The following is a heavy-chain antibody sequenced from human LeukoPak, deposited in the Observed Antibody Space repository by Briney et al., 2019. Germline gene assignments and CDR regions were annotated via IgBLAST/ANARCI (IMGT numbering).Heavy chain of an antibody. CDR3: ARDVLDVAAAGWGRPLDR. CDR2: IIVVVGVT. J-gene: IGHJ5*02. V-gene: IGHV3-23*01. Sequence: PVGSLRLSRAPSRVTPCVYTVSCGRPTPGEGLEWVSQIIVVVGVTYYAQSVRGRFTISRDDSKSTLYLHMTDLRGEDTAVYYCARDVLDVAAAGWGRPLDRWGQGTRVTVSS. D-gene: IGHD6-13*01. CDR1: RVTPCVYT.